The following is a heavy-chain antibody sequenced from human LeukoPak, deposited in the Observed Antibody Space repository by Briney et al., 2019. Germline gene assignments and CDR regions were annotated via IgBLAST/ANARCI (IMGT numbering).Heavy chain of an antibody. V-gene: IGHV4-61*02. CDR1: GDSISSGSYY. D-gene: IGHD3-10*01. J-gene: IGHJ6*03. Sequence: ASETLSLTCTVSGDSISSGSYYWIWIRQPAGKGLEWIGRVYTTGSTDYSPSLKSRVTMSVDTSKNQFSLKLISVTAADTAVYYCARGLAWYYGSGSTRGGSYYYYMDVWGKGTTVTISS. CDR2: VYTTGST. CDR3: ARGLAWYYGSGSTRGGSYYYYMDV.